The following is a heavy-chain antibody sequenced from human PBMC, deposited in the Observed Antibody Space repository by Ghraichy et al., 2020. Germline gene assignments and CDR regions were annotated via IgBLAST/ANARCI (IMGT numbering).Heavy chain of an antibody. CDR1: GDSINSASCY. J-gene: IGHJ3*02. CDR2: ISQTGRS. V-gene: IGHV4-38-2*02. D-gene: IGHD3-22*01. CDR3: ARDCNYYDSAGYSKRAFDI. Sequence: SETLSLTYTVSGDSINSASCYWGWLRQPQPPGKGLEWIATISQTGRSYYNPSLWSRVSISIDASDQFSLKLGSVTAADTAVFYCARDCNYYDSAGYSKRAFDIWGLGTMVTVSS.